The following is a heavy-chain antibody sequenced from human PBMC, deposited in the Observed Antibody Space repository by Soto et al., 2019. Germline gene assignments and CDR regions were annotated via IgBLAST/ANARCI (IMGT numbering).Heavy chain of an antibody. D-gene: IGHD4-17*01. CDR3: ARLVGYPVTTFYFDY. CDR1: GFTFSDHY. Sequence: PGGSLRLSCAASGFTFSDHYVDWVRQAPGKGLEWVGRGRKKVDSYPTQYAASVKGRFTISGDDSANSVYLQMNSLKSEDTAVYYCARLVGYPVTTFYFDYWGQGTLVTVSS. V-gene: IGHV3-72*01. CDR2: GRKKVDSYPT. J-gene: IGHJ4*02.